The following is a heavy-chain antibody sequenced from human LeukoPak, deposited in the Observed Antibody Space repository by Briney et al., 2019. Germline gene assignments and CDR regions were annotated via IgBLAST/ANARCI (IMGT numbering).Heavy chain of an antibody. J-gene: IGHJ4*02. CDR3: ARWGYFDSSGYFVVEY. Sequence: KPSETLSLTCAVSGGSISRYYWNWIRQPPGERLEWIGWIHYSGSTAYNPSLESRVAMSVDTSKNHVSLKMTSVTAADTATYYCARWGYFDSSGYFVVEYWGQGALVTVSS. CDR1: GGSISRYY. CDR2: IHYSGST. D-gene: IGHD3-22*01. V-gene: IGHV4-59*01.